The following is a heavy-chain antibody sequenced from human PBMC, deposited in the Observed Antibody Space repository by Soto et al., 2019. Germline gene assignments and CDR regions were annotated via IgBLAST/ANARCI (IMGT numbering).Heavy chain of an antibody. Sequence: GASVKISCKASGYTFTGYYMNWVRQAPGQGLEWMGWINPNSGGTNYAQKFQGWVTMTRDTSISTAYMELSRLRSDDTAVYYCARDQGTIFGLVTGYYYGMDVWGQGTTVTVSS. D-gene: IGHD3-3*01. V-gene: IGHV1-2*04. CDR3: ARDQGTIFGLVTGYYYGMDV. J-gene: IGHJ6*02. CDR2: INPNSGGT. CDR1: GYTFTGYY.